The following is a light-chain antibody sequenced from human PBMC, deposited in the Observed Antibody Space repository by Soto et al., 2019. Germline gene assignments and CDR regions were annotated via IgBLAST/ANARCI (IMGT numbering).Light chain of an antibody. J-gene: IGKJ2*01. CDR2: SAS. V-gene: IGKV3-20*01. CDR1: QSVSSNS. Sequence: ESVLTQSPGTLSLSPGERVTLSCRASQSVSSNSLAWYQQKPGQAPRLLIYSASIRATGIPDRFSGSGSGTDFTLTISRLEPEDFAVYYCQQYGSSPPEYTFGQGTKLEIK. CDR3: QQYGSSPPEYT.